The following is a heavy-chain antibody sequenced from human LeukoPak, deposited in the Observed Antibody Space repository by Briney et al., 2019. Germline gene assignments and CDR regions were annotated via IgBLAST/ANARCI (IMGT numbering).Heavy chain of an antibody. CDR3: ARDLNWETY. Sequence: GGSLRLSCAASGFTFSSYGMSWVRQAPGKGLEWVANIRTDGSQIYYVDSVKGRFTISRDNAKNSLYLQMNSLRAEDTAVYYCARDLNWETYWGQGTLVSVSS. CDR2: IRTDGSQI. D-gene: IGHD1-26*01. J-gene: IGHJ4*02. V-gene: IGHV3-7*01. CDR1: GFTFSSYG.